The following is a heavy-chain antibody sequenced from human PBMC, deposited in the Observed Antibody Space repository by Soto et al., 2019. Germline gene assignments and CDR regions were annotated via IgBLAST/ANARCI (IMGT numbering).Heavy chain of an antibody. CDR2: IYPDDSDT. CDR3: ASSVLVTSTLNYFDL. V-gene: IGHV5-51*01. J-gene: IGHJ4*02. CDR1: GYTFSNFW. D-gene: IGHD2-8*02. Sequence: GESLKISCQASGYTFSNFWIAWVRQMPGEGREWLGIIYPDDSDTRYSPPFLGQVTISADKSIKTTYLQWSSLKASDTAIYFCASSVLVTSTLNYFDLWGQGTLVTVSS.